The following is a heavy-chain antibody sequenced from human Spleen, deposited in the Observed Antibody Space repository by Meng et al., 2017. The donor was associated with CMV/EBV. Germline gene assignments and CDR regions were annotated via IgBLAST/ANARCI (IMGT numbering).Heavy chain of an antibody. CDR3: ARDLAGHGYCSSTSCRNWFDP. D-gene: IGHD2-2*01. CDR2: INNDGNTT. V-gene: IGHV3-74*01. CDR1: GFTFSSYC. Sequence: GGSLRLSCAASGFTFSSYCMHWVRQAPGKGLVWVAHINNDGNTTNYADSVTGQFTLSRDIAKNALSPQMTSLRADDTAVYYCARDLAGHGYCSSTSCRNWFDPWGQGTLVTVSS. J-gene: IGHJ5*02.